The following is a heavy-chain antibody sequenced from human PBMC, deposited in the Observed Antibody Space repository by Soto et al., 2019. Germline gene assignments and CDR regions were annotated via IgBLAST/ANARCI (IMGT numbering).Heavy chain of an antibody. CDR1: GFTFDTYG. D-gene: IGHD1-1*01. CDR3: ARDVTGTAPQGYSDY. CDR2: VSGSGNSA. V-gene: IGHV3-23*01. Sequence: PGGSLRLSCTASGFTFDTYGMNWVRQAPGKGLEWVSVVSGSGNSADYADSVKGRFTISRDNSKNTLYLQMNSLRAGDTAVYYCARDVTGTAPQGYSDYWGPRSLVPVSS. J-gene: IGHJ4*02.